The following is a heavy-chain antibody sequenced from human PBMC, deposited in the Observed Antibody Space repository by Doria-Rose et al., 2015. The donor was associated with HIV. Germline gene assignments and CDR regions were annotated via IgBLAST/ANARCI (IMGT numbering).Heavy chain of an antibody. V-gene: IGHV4-31*02. CDR2: TYYTGTS. J-gene: IGHJ4*02. CDR3: ARMGSYRELDY. CDR1: DALSSRGYY. D-gene: IGHD3-3*01. Sequence: DALSSRGYYWNWIRQVPGKGLESLGYTYYTGTSDYSPSLKSRLNMAVDTSKNQFSLKLSFVTVADTAVYYCARMGSYRELDYWGQGALVIVSA.